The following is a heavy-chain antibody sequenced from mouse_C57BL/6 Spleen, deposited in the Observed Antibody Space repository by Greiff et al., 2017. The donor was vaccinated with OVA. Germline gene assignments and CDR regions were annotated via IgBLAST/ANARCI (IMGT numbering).Heavy chain of an antibody. CDR1: GYAFSSSW. CDR2: IYPGDGDT. V-gene: IGHV1-82*01. CDR3: ARGGVYYGNFGVFAY. D-gene: IGHD2-1*01. Sequence: VKLQESGPELVKPGASVKISCKASGYAFSSSWMNWVKQRPGTGLEWIGRIYPGDGDTNYNGKFKGKATLTADKSSSTAYMQLSSLTSEDSAVYFCARGGVYYGNFGVFAYWGQGTLVTVSA. J-gene: IGHJ3*01.